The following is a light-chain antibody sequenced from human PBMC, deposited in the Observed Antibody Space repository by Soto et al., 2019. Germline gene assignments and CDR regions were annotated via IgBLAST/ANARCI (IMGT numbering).Light chain of an antibody. J-gene: IGKJ1*01. CDR1: QSISNH. Sequence: DIQMTQSPSSLSASVEDRVIITCRASQSISNHLNWYQQKPGNAPKLLIFAASSLQSGVPSRFSVSRSGPDFTLAISSLQPEDFATYYCQQSYSSPPTFGQGTKVEIK. CDR2: AAS. V-gene: IGKV1-39*01. CDR3: QQSYSSPPT.